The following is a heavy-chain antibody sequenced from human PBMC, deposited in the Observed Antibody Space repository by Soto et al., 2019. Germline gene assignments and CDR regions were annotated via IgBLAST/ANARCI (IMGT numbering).Heavy chain of an antibody. CDR3: ARAPHPEWELLPGAFDV. V-gene: IGHV3-53*01. CDR2: IYSIGPK. Sequence: GGSLRLSCAASGFTISNNYMNWVRQAPGKGLEWVSVIYSIGPKYYADSVKGRFTISRDNSKNTLYLQMNSLRVDDTAVYYCARAPHPEWELLPGAFDVWGLGTMVTVSS. J-gene: IGHJ3*01. D-gene: IGHD1-26*01. CDR1: GFTISNNY.